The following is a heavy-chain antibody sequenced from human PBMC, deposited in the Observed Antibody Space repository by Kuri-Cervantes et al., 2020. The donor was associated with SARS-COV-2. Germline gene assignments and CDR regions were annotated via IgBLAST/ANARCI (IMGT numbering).Heavy chain of an antibody. CDR1: GGTFSSYA. V-gene: IGHV1-69*13. D-gene: IGHD1-26*01. J-gene: IGHJ6*02. Sequence: SVKVSCKASGGTFSSYAISWVRQAPGQGLEWMGGIIPIFGTANYAQKFQGRVTITADESTSTAYMELSSLRSEDTAVYYCARDRYSGSYKNPLMDVWGQGTMVTVSS. CDR3: ARDRYSGSYKNPLMDV. CDR2: IIPIFGTA.